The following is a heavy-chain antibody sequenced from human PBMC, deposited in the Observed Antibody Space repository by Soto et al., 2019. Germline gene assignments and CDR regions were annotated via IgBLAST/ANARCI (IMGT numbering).Heavy chain of an antibody. CDR1: GFTFHTYW. CDR2: IKQDGSEM. J-gene: IGHJ4*02. CDR3: VRDIMRASAAASLDY. D-gene: IGHD6-13*01. V-gene: IGHV3-7*01. Sequence: GGSLRLSCVASGFTFHTYWMSWVRQVPGKGLEWVANIKQDGSEMYYADSVKGRFIISRDDAENSLHLHMSSLRVDDKAVYFCVRDIMRASAAASLDYWGQGTQVTVSS.